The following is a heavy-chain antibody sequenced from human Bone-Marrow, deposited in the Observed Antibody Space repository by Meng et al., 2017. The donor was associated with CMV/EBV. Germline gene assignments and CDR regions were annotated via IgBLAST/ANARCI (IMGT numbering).Heavy chain of an antibody. CDR2: INHSGST. Sequence: ESLKISCAVYGGSFSGYYWSWIRQPPGKGLEWIGEINHSGSTNYNPSLKSRVTISVDTSKNQFSLKLSSVTAADTAVYYCARGQYYYGSGSYYTFWGQGTLVTVSS. D-gene: IGHD3-10*01. V-gene: IGHV4-34*01. CDR3: ARGQYYYGSGSYYTF. J-gene: IGHJ4*02. CDR1: GGSFSGYY.